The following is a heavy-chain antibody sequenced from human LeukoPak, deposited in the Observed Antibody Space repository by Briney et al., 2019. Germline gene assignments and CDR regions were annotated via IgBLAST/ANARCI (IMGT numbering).Heavy chain of an antibody. Sequence: SVKVSCKASGGTFSSYAISWVRQAPGQGLEWMGGIIPIFGTANYAQKFQGRVTITADESTSTAYMELSSLRSEDTAVYYCAKDRVMDTAMVIHYYGMDVWGQGTTVTVSS. V-gene: IGHV1-69*13. CDR2: IIPIFGTA. J-gene: IGHJ6*02. D-gene: IGHD5-18*01. CDR3: AKDRVMDTAMVIHYYGMDV. CDR1: GGTFSSYA.